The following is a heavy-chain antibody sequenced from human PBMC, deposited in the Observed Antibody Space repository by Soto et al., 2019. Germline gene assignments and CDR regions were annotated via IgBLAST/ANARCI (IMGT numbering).Heavy chain of an antibody. V-gene: IGHV3-13*01. D-gene: IGHD2-21*01. CDR3: ARGRDSGLYYFDY. CDR2: ISTAGNT. Sequence: EVQLVESGGDLVQPGGSLRLSCAASGFTFSNYDMHWVRQATGKGLEWVSTISTAGNTYSPGSVKGRFTISRENAKNSLYLQMNRLRVDDTAVYYCARGRDSGLYYFDYCGQGTLVTVS. CDR1: GFTFSNYD. J-gene: IGHJ4*02.